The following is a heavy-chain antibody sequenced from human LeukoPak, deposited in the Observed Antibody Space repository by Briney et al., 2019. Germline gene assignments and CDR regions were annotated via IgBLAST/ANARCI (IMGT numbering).Heavy chain of an antibody. V-gene: IGHV3-13*01. CDR3: ARENKAAGTFDY. D-gene: IGHD6-13*01. Sequence: GGSLRLSCAASGFTFSSYDMHWVCQATGKGLEWVSAIGTAGDTYYPGSVKGRFTISRENAKNSLYLQMNSLRAGDTAVYYCARENKAAGTFDYWGQGTLVTVSS. J-gene: IGHJ4*02. CDR1: GFTFSSYD. CDR2: IGTAGDT.